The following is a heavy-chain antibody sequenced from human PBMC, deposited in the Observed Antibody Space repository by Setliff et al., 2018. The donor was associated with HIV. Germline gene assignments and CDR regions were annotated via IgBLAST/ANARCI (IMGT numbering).Heavy chain of an antibody. D-gene: IGHD6-6*01. CDR1: GYTFTSYG. J-gene: IGHJ4*02. CDR3: ARDGEYSSSSSNGFDY. Sequence: ASVKVSCKASGYTFTSYGISWVRQAPGQGLEWMGWISAYNGNTNYAQKLQGRVTMTTDTSTSTAYMELRSLRSDDTAVYYCARDGEYSSSSSNGFDYWGQGTLVTVSS. V-gene: IGHV1-18*01. CDR2: ISAYNGNT.